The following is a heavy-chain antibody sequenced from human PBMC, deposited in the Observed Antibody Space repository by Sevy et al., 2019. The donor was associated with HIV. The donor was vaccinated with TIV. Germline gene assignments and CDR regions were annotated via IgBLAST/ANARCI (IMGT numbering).Heavy chain of an antibody. CDR1: GYTFTSYY. D-gene: IGHD2-21*02. V-gene: IGHV1-46*01. J-gene: IGHJ4*02. CDR3: ARVESCGGDCYYSDY. CDR2: INPSGGGT. Sequence: ASVKVSCKASGYTFTSYYIHWVRQAPGQGLECMGIINPSGGGTNYAQKFQGRVTFTRDTSPRTVYMELSSLRDEDTAVYYWARVESCGGDCYYSDYWGQGTQVTVSS.